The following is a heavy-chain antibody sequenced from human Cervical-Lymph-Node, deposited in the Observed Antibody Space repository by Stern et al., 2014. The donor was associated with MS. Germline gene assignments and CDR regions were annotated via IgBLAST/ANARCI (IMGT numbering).Heavy chain of an antibody. CDR2: IYYSGST. Sequence: QLQLQESGPGLVKPSETLSLTCTVSGGSISSYYWSWIRQPPGKGLEWIGYIYYSGSTNYNPSLKSRVTISVDTSKNQFSLKLSSVTAADTAVYYCARDGILTGIDYWGQGTLVTVSS. D-gene: IGHD3-9*01. CDR1: GGSISSYY. V-gene: IGHV4-59*01. CDR3: ARDGILTGIDY. J-gene: IGHJ4*02.